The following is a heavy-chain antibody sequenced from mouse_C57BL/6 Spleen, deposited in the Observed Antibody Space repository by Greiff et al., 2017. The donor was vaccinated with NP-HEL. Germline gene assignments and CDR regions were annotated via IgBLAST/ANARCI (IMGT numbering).Heavy chain of an antibody. J-gene: IGHJ2*01. CDR3: AILGNYDY. V-gene: IGHV1-26*01. CDR1: GYTFTDYY. D-gene: IGHD2-1*01. CDR2: INPNNGGT. Sequence: EVQLQQSGPELVKPGASVKISCKASGYTFTDYYMNWVKQSHGKSLEWIGDINPNNGGTSYNQKFKGKATLTVDKSSSTAYMGLRRLTSEDSAVYYCAILGNYDYWGQGTTLTVSS.